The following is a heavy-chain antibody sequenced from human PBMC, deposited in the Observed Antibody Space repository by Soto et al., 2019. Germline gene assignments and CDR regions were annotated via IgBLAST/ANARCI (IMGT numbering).Heavy chain of an antibody. CDR1: GGSFSGYY. Sequence: QVQLQQWGAGLLKPSETLSLTCAVYGGSFSGYYWTWIRQPPGTGLEWIGEINHSGSTNYNPSLKSRVTISVDTSKNQFSLKLTSVTAADTAVYYCARDKSTGIFAYWGQGTLVTVSS. V-gene: IGHV4-34*01. D-gene: IGHD2-2*01. J-gene: IGHJ4*02. CDR2: INHSGST. CDR3: ARDKSTGIFAY.